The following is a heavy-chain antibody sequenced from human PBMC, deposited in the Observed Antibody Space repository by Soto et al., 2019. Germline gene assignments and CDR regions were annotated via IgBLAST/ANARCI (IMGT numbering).Heavy chain of an antibody. CDR1: GGTFSSYA. V-gene: IGHV1-69*01. Sequence: QVQLVQSGAEVKKPGSSVKVSCKAFGGTFSSYATSWVRQAPGQGLEWMGGIIPLFGTTNYAPKFQGRVAITADERARTAYMDLSSLKSEDTAVYYCATNNRASYHFDYWGQGTLVTVSS. D-gene: IGHD3-16*02. CDR3: ATNNRASYHFDY. CDR2: IIPLFGTT. J-gene: IGHJ4*02.